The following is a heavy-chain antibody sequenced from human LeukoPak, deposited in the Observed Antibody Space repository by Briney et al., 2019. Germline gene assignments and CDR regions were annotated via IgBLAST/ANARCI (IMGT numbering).Heavy chain of an antibody. CDR1: GYTFTSYD. J-gene: IGHJ4*02. CDR2: LNPNSGNT. CDR3: ARGGGNYYYDSSGYEDY. Sequence: ASVKVSCKASGYTFTSYDINWVRQATGQGLAWMGWLNPNSGNTGYAQKFQGRVTMTRNTSISTAYMELSSLRSEDTAVYYCARGGGNYYYDSSGYEDYWGQGTLVTVSS. D-gene: IGHD3-22*01. V-gene: IGHV1-8*01.